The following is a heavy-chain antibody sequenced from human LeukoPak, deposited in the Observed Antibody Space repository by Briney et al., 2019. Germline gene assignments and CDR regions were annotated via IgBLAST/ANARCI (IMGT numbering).Heavy chain of an antibody. J-gene: IGHJ4*02. CDR1: GFIFSSYV. V-gene: IGHV3-23*01. CDR2: ISVAGATT. CDR3: AKLSLGDFEYFDY. D-gene: IGHD2-21*02. Sequence: GGSLRFYCVSSGFIFSSYVMSWVRQAPGKGLEWGSSISVAGATTDYADSVKGRFTISRDNSKSTVYLQMNGLRVEDTALYYCAKLSLGDFEYFDYWGQGTLVTVSS.